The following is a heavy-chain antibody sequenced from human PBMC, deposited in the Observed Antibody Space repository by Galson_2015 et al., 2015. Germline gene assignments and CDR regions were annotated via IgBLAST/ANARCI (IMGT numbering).Heavy chain of an antibody. J-gene: IGHJ4*02. D-gene: IGHD3-10*01. CDR1: GYTFTSYA. Sequence: SVKVSCKASGYTFTSYAMNWVRQAPGQGLEWMGWINTNTGNPTYAQGFTGRFVFSLDTSVSTAYLQISSLKAEDTAVYYCAREMTTMVRGVIAQGWNYWGQGTLVTVSS. V-gene: IGHV7-4-1*02. CDR3: AREMTTMVRGVIAQGWNY. CDR2: INTNTGNP.